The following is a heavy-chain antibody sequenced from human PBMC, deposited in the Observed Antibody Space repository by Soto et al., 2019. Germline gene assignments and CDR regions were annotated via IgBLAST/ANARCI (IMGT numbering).Heavy chain of an antibody. CDR1: GGSISSGGYY. J-gene: IGHJ6*02. V-gene: IGHV4-31*03. CDR2: IYYSGST. Sequence: QVQLQESGPGLVKPSQTLSLTCTVSGGSISSGGYYWSWIRQHPGKGLEWIGYIYYSGSTYYNPSLKSRVTRSVDTXXNXFXXKLSSVTAADTAVYYCARDRGMGGAPQYYYYGMDVWGQGTTVTVSS. CDR3: ARDRGMGGAPQYYYYGMDV. D-gene: IGHD1-26*01.